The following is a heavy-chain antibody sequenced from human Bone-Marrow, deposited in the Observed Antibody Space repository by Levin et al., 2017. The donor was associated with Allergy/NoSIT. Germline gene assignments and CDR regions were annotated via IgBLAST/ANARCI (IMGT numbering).Heavy chain of an antibody. CDR3: AKEGLLGYYYMDV. CDR1: GFTFSSYA. V-gene: IGHV3-23*01. Sequence: GESLKISCAASGFTFSSYAMSWVRQAPGKGLEWVSAISGSGGSTYYADSVKGRFTISRDNSKNTLYLQMNSLRAEDTAVYYCAKEGLLGYYYMDVWCKGTTVTVSS. CDR2: ISGSGGST. D-gene: IGHD2-15*01. J-gene: IGHJ6*03.